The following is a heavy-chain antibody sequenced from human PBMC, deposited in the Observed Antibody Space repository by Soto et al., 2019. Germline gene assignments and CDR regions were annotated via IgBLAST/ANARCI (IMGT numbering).Heavy chain of an antibody. CDR2: IIPIFGIP. CDR1: GGTFSSYA. J-gene: IGHJ5*02. CDR3: AKAAQTRFNWNDLGNWFDP. Sequence: ASVKVSCKXSGGTFSSYAIAWVRQAPGQGLEWMGGIIPIFGIPNYAQKFQGRVAITADESTNTAYMELSSLRSDDTAVYYCAKAAQTRFNWNDLGNWFDPWGQGTLVTVSS. V-gene: IGHV1-69*13. D-gene: IGHD1-1*01.